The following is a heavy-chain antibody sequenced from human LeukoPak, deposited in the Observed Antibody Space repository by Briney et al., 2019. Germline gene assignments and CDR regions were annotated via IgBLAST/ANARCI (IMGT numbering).Heavy chain of an antibody. Sequence: GGSLRLSCAASGFTFSSYGMHWVRQAPGKGLEWVAVIWYDGSNKYYADSVKGRFTISRDNSKNTLYLQMNSLRAEDTAVYYCAKGYSSGWYEGSWFDPWGQGTLVTVSS. CDR1: GFTFSSYG. CDR3: AKGYSSGWYEGSWFDP. D-gene: IGHD6-19*01. V-gene: IGHV3-33*06. CDR2: IWYDGSNK. J-gene: IGHJ5*02.